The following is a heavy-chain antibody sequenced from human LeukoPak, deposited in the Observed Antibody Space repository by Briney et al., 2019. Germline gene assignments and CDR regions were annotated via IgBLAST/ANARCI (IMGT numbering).Heavy chain of an antibody. J-gene: IGHJ3*02. CDR3: AKIGWDDAFDI. V-gene: IGHV3-23*01. CDR2: ISGSGGST. D-gene: IGHD1-26*01. CDR1: GFTFSSYG. Sequence: GGSLRLSCATSGFTFSSYGMSWVRQAPGKGLEWVSVISGSGGSTYYADSVKGRFTISRDNSKNTLYLQMNSLRAEDTAVYYCAKIGWDDAFDIWGQGTMVTVSS.